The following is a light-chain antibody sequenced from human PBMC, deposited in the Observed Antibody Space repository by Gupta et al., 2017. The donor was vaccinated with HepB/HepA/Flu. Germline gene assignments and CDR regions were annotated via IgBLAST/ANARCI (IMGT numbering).Light chain of an antibody. Sequence: DIVMTQSPLSLPVTPGEPASISCRSSQSLLHSNGYNYLDWYLQKPGQSPQLLIYLGSNRDSGVHDRFSGSGSGTDLTLKSIRGEAEDVGVYYGGQALQPTFGQGTKMEIK. CDR3: GQALQPT. CDR1: QSLLHSNGYNY. J-gene: IGKJ2*01. V-gene: IGKV2-28*01. CDR2: LGS.